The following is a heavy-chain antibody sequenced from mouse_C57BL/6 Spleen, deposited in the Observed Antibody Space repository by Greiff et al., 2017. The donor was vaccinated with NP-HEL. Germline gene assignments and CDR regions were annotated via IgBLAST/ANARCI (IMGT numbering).Heavy chain of an antibody. V-gene: IGHV1-62-2*01. D-gene: IGHD2-1*01. CDR2: FYPGSGSI. J-gene: IGHJ4*01. CDR1: GYTFTEYT. Sequence: VQLQQSGAELVKPGASVKLSCKASGYTFTEYTIHWVKQRSGQGLEWIGWFYPGSGSIKYNEKFKDKATLTADKSSSTAYMELSRLTSEDSAVYFCARHEEGWAYGNYYAMDYWGQGTSVTVSS. CDR3: ARHEEGWAYGNYYAMDY.